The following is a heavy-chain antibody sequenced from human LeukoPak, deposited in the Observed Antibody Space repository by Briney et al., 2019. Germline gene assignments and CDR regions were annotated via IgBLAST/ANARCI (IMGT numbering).Heavy chain of an antibody. CDR2: IYYSGST. CDR3: ARGAAVAAVAEYFQH. CDR1: GGSISSYY. Sequence: SETLSLTCTVSGGSISSYYWSWIRQPPGKGLEWIGYIYYSGSTNYNPSLKSRVTISVDTSKNQFSLKLSSVTAADTAVYYCARGAAVAAVAEYFQHWGQGTLVTVSS. D-gene: IGHD6-19*01. V-gene: IGHV4-59*12. J-gene: IGHJ1*01.